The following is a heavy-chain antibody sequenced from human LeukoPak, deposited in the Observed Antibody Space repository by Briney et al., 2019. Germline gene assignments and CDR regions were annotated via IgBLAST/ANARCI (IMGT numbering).Heavy chain of an antibody. CDR1: GFTFSSYG. Sequence: GGSLRLSCAASGFTFSSYGMSWVRQAPGKGLEWVANINQDGSEKYYVDSVKGRFTISRDNAKNSLYLQMNSLRAEDTAVYYCAKDRGSSLYGAFDIWGQGTMVTVSS. CDR3: AKDRGSSLYGAFDI. D-gene: IGHD3-16*01. CDR2: INQDGSEK. J-gene: IGHJ3*02. V-gene: IGHV3-7*01.